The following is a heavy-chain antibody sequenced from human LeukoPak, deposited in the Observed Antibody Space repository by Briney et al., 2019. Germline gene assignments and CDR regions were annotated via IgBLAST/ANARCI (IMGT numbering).Heavy chain of an antibody. V-gene: IGHV3-21*01. J-gene: IGHJ5*02. CDR1: GFTFSSYS. CDR3: ARDRIAAAGWFDP. CDR2: ISSSSSYI. Sequence: GGSLRLSCAASGFTFSSYSMNWVRQAPGKGLEWVSSISSSSSYIYYADSVKGRFTISRDNAKNSLYLQMNSLRAEDTAVYYCARDRIAAAGWFDPWGQGTLVTVSS. D-gene: IGHD6-13*01.